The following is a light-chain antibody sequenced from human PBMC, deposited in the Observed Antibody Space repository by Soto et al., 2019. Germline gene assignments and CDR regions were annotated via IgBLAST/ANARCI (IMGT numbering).Light chain of an antibody. J-gene: IGLJ2*01. CDR1: SSDVGGYNY. Sequence: QSALTQPRSVSGSPGQSVTISCTGTSSDVGGYNYVSWYQQHPGKAPKFMIYDVSKRPSGVPDRFSGSKSGNTASLTISGLQAEDEADDYCCSYAGSYTVVFGGGTKLTVL. CDR3: CSYAGSYTVV. CDR2: DVS. V-gene: IGLV2-11*01.